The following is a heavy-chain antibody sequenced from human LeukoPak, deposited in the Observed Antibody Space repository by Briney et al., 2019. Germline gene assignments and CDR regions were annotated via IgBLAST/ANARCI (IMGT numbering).Heavy chain of an antibody. V-gene: IGHV4-59*08. CDR3: AGHSIASDGARLFDY. Sequence: PSENLSLTCTVSGGSITSYYWAWLRQPPGKGLEWIGYIYYSGYSNYNPSLKSRVSMSVDTSKNQFSLKLTSVTAADTAVYYCAGHSIASDGARLFDYWGRGTLGTVSS. D-gene: IGHD2-21*01. CDR1: GGSITSYY. CDR2: IYYSGYS. J-gene: IGHJ4*02.